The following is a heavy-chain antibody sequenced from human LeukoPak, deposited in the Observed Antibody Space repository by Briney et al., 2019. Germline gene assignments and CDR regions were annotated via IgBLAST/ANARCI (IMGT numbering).Heavy chain of an antibody. J-gene: IGHJ4*02. CDR2: INVGNGKT. D-gene: IGHD3-9*01. CDR1: AYTFTSYT. CDR3: ARTYDVLTGFISSYFFDY. Sequence: ASVKVSCKASAYTFTSYTMHWVRQAPGQRLEWMGWINVGNGKTKYSQKFQGRVYITRDTSASTAYMELSSLRSEDTAVYYCARTYDVLTGFISSYFFDYWGQGTLVTVSS. V-gene: IGHV1-3*01.